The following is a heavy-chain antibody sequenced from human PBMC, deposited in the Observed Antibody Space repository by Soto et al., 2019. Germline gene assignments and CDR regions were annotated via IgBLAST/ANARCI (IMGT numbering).Heavy chain of an antibody. D-gene: IGHD2-21*02. Sequence: SETLSLTCTVSGGSISSSSYYWGWIRQPPGKGLEWIGSIYYSGSTYYNPSLKSRVTISVDTSKNQFSLKLSSVTAADTAVYYCARHYGGNSSPIYYYYGMDVWGQGTTVTVSS. CDR3: ARHYGGNSSPIYYYYGMDV. CDR1: GGSISSSSYY. V-gene: IGHV4-39*01. CDR2: IYYSGST. J-gene: IGHJ6*02.